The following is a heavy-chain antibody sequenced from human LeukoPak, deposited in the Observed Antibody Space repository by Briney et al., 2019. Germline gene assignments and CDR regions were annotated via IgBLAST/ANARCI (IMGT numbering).Heavy chain of an antibody. V-gene: IGHV3-23*01. CDR3: AQADPGDYAVDY. CDR1: GFTFSSYA. CDR2: ISGSGGTT. D-gene: IGHD4-17*01. Sequence: GGSLRLSCAASGFTFSSYAMSWVRQAPGKGLEWVSAISGSGGTTYYADSVNGRFTLSRYNSTNTLYLLMNSLRAEDTAVYYSAQADPGDYAVDYWGQGTLVTVSS. J-gene: IGHJ4*02.